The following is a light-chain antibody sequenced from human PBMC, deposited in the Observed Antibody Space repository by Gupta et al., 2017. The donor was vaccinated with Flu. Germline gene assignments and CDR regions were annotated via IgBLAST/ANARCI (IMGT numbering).Light chain of an antibody. Sequence: IQMTQYPSTLSASVGDRVTITCRASESITNWLAWYQQKPGKAPRLLIYKASNLESGVPSRFSGSGSGTEFTLAISGLQPDDFATYYCQQYISFSQSTLGQGTKVDIK. J-gene: IGKJ1*01. V-gene: IGKV1-5*03. CDR2: KAS. CDR3: QQYISFSQST. CDR1: ESITNW.